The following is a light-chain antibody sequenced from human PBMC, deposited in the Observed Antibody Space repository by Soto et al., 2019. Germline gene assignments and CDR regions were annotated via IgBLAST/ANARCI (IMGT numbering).Light chain of an antibody. CDR2: EAS. J-gene: IGKJ2*02. CDR3: QQRSNWPPEST. V-gene: IGKV3-11*01. Sequence: EIVLTQSPATLSLSPGERVTLSCRASRSFSNYLAWYQQKPGQAPRLLIYEASKRATGIPARFSGSGSGTDFNLTISSLEPEDFAVYYCQQRSNWPPESTFGQGTKLEIK. CDR1: RSFSNY.